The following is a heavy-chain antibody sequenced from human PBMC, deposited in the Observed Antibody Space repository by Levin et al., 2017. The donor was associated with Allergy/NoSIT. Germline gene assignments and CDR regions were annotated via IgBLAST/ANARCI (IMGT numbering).Heavy chain of an antibody. J-gene: IGHJ4*02. Sequence: ASVKVSCKASGYSFSTYGISWVRQAPGQGLEWMGWISPYNGDTNYAQNLQGRVTMTTDTSTGTVYMELRSLRSDDTAVYYCARDLAHCGGDCFYDTFDIWGQGTLVTVSS. CDR3: ARDLAHCGGDCFYDTFDI. CDR2: ISPYNGDT. CDR1: GYSFSTYG. V-gene: IGHV1-18*01. D-gene: IGHD2-21*02.